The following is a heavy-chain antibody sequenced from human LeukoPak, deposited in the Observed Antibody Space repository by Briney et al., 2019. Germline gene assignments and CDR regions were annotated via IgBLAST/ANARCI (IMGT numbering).Heavy chain of an antibody. V-gene: IGHV4-4*07. Sequence: PSETLSLTCTVSGGSISSYYWSWIRQPAGKGLEWIGRIYTSGSTNYNPSLKSRVSISVDTSKNQFSLKLISVTAADTAVYYCAKMLSGTTGAGDYWGQGTLVTVSS. D-gene: IGHD1-20*01. CDR2: IYTSGST. CDR3: AKMLSGTTGAGDY. CDR1: GGSISSYY. J-gene: IGHJ4*02.